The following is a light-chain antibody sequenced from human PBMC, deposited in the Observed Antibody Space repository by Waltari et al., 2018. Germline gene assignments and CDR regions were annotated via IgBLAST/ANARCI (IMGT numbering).Light chain of an antibody. J-gene: IGKJ1*01. V-gene: IGKV1-39*01. CDR2: AAS. CDR1: QSIGSD. CDR3: QQSFSVPWT. Sequence: DIQMTQYPPSLSASVGDRVTITCRASQSIGSDLNWYQQKPGKVPKLLIFAASSLQSGVPSRFSGSGSGTDFTLTIRSLTSEDFATYYCQQSFSVPWTFGQGTKVEIK.